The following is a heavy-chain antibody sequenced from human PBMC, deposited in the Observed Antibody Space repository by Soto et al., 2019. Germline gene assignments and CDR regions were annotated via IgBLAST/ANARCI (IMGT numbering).Heavy chain of an antibody. Sequence: EVPLLESGGGLVQPGGSLRLSCAASGFTFSSYAMSWVRQAPGKGLEWVSAISGSGGSTYYADSVKGRFTISRDNSKNTLYLQMNSLRAEDTAVYYCAKDKSGWITRAGVDYWGQGTLVTVSS. D-gene: IGHD3-16*01. CDR1: GFTFSSYA. CDR2: ISGSGGST. J-gene: IGHJ4*02. CDR3: AKDKSGWITRAGVDY. V-gene: IGHV3-23*01.